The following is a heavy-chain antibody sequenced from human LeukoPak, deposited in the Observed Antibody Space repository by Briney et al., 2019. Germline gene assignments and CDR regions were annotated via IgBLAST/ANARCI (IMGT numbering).Heavy chain of an antibody. Sequence: PGGSLRLSCAASGFTFDDYAMHWVRQAPGKGLEWVSGISWNSGSIGYADSVKGRFTISRDNAKNSLYLQMNSLRAEDTALYYCAEDDSGSYYDYFDYWGQGTLVTVSS. CDR1: GFTFDDYA. D-gene: IGHD1-26*01. V-gene: IGHV3-9*01. J-gene: IGHJ4*02. CDR2: ISWNSGSI. CDR3: AEDDSGSYYDYFDY.